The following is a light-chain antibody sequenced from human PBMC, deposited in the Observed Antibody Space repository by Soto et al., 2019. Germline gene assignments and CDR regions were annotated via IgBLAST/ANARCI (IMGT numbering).Light chain of an antibody. Sequence: EIVLTQSPATLSLSPGERATLSCRASQSVSSYLGWYQQKPGQAPRLLIYDTSNSATGVPARFSGSGSGTDFTLTISSLQPEEFAVYYCQQRYNWPRTFGQGTKVEIK. V-gene: IGKV3-11*01. CDR3: QQRYNWPRT. CDR1: QSVSSY. J-gene: IGKJ1*01. CDR2: DTS.